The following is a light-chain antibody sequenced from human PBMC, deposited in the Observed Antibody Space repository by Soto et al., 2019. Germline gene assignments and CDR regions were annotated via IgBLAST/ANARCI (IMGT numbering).Light chain of an antibody. J-gene: IGLJ1*01. CDR1: SSDVGSYNL. CDR3: CSYAGSGTYV. Sequence: QSALTQPASVSGSPGQSITISCTGTSSDVGSYNLVSWYQQHPGKAPKLMIYEGSKRPSGVSNRFSGSKSANTASLTISGLQAEDEADYNCCSYAGSGTYVFGTGTKVTVL. V-gene: IGLV2-23*01. CDR2: EGS.